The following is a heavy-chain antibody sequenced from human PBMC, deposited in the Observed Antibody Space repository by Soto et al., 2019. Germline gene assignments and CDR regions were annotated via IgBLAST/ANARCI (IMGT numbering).Heavy chain of an antibody. D-gene: IGHD4-17*01. CDR1: GFSLSTSGMC. CDR2: IDWDDDK. J-gene: IGHJ4*02. CDR3: ARTHRTPVTEDYYFDY. Sequence: KSGPTLVNPTQTLALTCTFSGFSLSTSGMCVSWIRQPPGKALEWLARIDWDDDKYYSTSLKTRLTISKDTSKNQVVLTMTNMDPVDTATYYCARTHRTPVTEDYYFDYWGQGTLVTVSS. V-gene: IGHV2-70*11.